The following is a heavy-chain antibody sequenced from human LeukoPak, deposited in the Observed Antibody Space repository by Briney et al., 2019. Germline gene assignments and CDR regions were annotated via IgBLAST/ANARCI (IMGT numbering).Heavy chain of an antibody. V-gene: IGHV4-59*08. D-gene: IGHD6-6*01. J-gene: IGHJ4*02. CDR1: GGSISSYY. Sequence: PSETLSLTCTVSGGSISSYYWSWIRQPPGKGLEWIGYIYYSGSTNYNPSLKSRVTISVDTSKNQFSLKLSSVTAADTAVYYCARFIAPRSFDYWGQGTLVTVSS. CDR3: ARFIAPRSFDY. CDR2: IYYSGST.